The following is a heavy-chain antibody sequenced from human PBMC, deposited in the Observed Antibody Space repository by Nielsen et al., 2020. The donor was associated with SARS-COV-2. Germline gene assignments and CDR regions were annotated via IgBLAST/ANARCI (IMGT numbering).Heavy chain of an antibody. CDR2: IYYSGST. CDR3: ARDLVDYYDSSGYSDAFDI. V-gene: IGHV4-61*08. D-gene: IGHD3-22*01. J-gene: IGHJ3*02. CDR1: GGSISSGGYY. Sequence: SETLSLTCTVSGGSISSGGYYWSWIRQHPGKGLEWIGYIYYSGSTNYNPSLKSRVTISVDTSKNQFSLKLSSVTAADTAVYYCARDLVDYYDSSGYSDAFDIWGQGTMVTVSS.